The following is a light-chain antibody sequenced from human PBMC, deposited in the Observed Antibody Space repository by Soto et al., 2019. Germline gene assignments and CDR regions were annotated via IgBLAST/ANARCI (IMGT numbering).Light chain of an antibody. CDR2: GAS. J-gene: IGKJ5*01. Sequence: DIQMTQSPPSLSASLGDRVTIXXRASEGINTYLAWFQQKPGKAPKSXIYGASSLQSGVPSRFSGSGSGTHFTLTISSLQPEDFATYYCQQLHGYPITFGQGTRLEIK. CDR1: EGINTY. CDR3: QQLHGYPIT. V-gene: IGKV1-16*01.